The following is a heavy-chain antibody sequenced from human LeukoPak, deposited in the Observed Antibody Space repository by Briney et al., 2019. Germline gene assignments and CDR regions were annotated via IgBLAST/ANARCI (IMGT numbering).Heavy chain of an antibody. CDR2: IYYSGST. CDR3: ARYGAVAGSDY. Sequence: SETLSLTCTVSGGSMSSSSYYWGWIRQPPGKGLEWIGSIYYSGSTYYNPSLKSRVTISVDTSKNQFSLKLSSVTAADTAVYYCARYGAVAGSDYWGQGTLVTVSS. J-gene: IGHJ4*02. V-gene: IGHV4-39*01. CDR1: GGSMSSSSYY. D-gene: IGHD6-19*01.